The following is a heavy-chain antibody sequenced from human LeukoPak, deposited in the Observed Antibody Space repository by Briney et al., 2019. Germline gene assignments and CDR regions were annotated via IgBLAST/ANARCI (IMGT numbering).Heavy chain of an antibody. CDR1: GLTFSSYA. CDR3: AKDLMPGWGFGYFDY. J-gene: IGHJ4*02. D-gene: IGHD3-10*01. Sequence: GGSLRLSCAASGLTFSSYAIRSGSQAPGKGRGWVSAISGSGGSTYYADSVKGRFTISRDNSKNTLYLQMNSLRAEDTAVYYCAKDLMPGWGFGYFDYWGQGTLVTVSS. V-gene: IGHV3-23*01. CDR2: ISGSGGST.